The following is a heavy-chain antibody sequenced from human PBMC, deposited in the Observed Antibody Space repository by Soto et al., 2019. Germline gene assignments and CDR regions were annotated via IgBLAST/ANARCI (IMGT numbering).Heavy chain of an antibody. CDR3: TRDASRDSSARGWFDP. J-gene: IGHJ5*02. D-gene: IGHD6-13*01. CDR2: ISSNSAYI. Sequence: PGGSLRLSCAASGFIVSSNYMNWVRQAPGKGLEWVSTISSNSAYIYYTDALRGRFTISRDNAKNSLHLQMNSLRAEDTAVYYCTRDASRDSSARGWFDPWGPGTLVTVSS. CDR1: GFIVSSNY. V-gene: IGHV3-21*01.